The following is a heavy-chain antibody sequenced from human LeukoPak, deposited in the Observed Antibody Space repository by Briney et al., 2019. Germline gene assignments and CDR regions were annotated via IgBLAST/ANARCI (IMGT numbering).Heavy chain of an antibody. D-gene: IGHD5-18*01. Sequence: PGGSLRLSCAASGFTFSSYAMHWVRQAPGRGLEWVSAITDSGGSTYYADSVQGRFTISRDNSKKTLFLQVSSLRAEDTAVYYCAIVGGFSYGPNWYFDLWGRGTLVTVSS. CDR3: AIVGGFSYGPNWYFDL. V-gene: IGHV3-23*01. J-gene: IGHJ2*01. CDR2: ITDSGGST. CDR1: GFTFSSYA.